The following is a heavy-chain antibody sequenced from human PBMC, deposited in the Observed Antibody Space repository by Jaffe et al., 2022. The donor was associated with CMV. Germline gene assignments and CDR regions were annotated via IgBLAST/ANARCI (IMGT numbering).Heavy chain of an antibody. J-gene: IGHJ4*02. D-gene: IGHD2-15*01. Sequence: QVQLQQWGAGLLKPSETLSLTCAVYGGSFSGYYWSWIRQPPGKGLEWIGEINHSGSTNYNPSLKSRVTISVDTSKNQFSLKLSSVTAADTAVYYCARRGGSSSLVVDYWGQGTLVTVSS. CDR3: ARRGGSSSLVVDY. V-gene: IGHV4-34*01. CDR1: GGSFSGYY. CDR2: INHSGST.